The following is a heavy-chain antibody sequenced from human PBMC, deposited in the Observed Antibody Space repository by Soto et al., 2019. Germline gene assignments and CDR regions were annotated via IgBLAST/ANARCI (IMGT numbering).Heavy chain of an antibody. J-gene: IGHJ6*02. CDR1: GYTFSSYG. CDR3: GREGFFFGSGTYSPPRYYGMDV. V-gene: IGHV1-18*01. D-gene: IGHD3-10*01. CDR2: ISDYNGNT. Sequence: ASVKVSCKASGYTFSSYGLSWVRQAPGQGLEWMGWISDYNGNTHYAQKFQGRVIMTTDTSTGTAYMELRSLRSDDTAVYFCGREGFFFGSGTYSPPRYYGMDVWGQGTTVTVSS.